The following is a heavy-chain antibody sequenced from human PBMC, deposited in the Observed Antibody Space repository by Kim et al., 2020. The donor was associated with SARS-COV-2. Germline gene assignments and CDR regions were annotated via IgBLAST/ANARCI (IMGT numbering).Heavy chain of an antibody. CDR3: ARDRSSWDWYFVL. CDR2: IYYTGNS. J-gene: IGHJ2*01. Sequence: SETLSLTCVVSGGSISSGGYYWNWIRQPPGKGLEWIGHIYYTGNSYYNPSLQSRITISVDTSKNQFSLKLTSVTAADTAVYYCARDRSSWDWYFVLWGRATLVVVSS. CDR1: GGSISSGGYY. V-gene: IGHV4-31*11. D-gene: IGHD6-13*01.